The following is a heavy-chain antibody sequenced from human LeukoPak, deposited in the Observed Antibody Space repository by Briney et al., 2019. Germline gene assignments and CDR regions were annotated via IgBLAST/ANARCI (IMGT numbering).Heavy chain of an antibody. J-gene: IGHJ5*02. CDR3: ARDSSMIVSWFDP. CDR2: IYTSGST. Sequence: SETLSLTCTVSGGSISSSSYYWGWIRQPPGKGLEWIGRIYTSGSTNYNPSLKSRVTMSVDTSKNQFSLKLSSVTAADTAVYYCARDSSMIVSWFDPWGQGTLVTVSS. V-gene: IGHV4-39*07. CDR1: GGSISSSSYY. D-gene: IGHD3-22*01.